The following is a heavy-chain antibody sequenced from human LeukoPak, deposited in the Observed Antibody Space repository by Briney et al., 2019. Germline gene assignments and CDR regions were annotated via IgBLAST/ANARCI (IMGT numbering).Heavy chain of an antibody. CDR1: GYTFTGYY. CDR3: ARGVGGGIGYYYDSSGSYYFDY. D-gene: IGHD3-22*01. J-gene: IGHJ4*02. Sequence: ASVKVSCKASGYTFTGYYMHWVRQAPGQGLEWMGWINPNSGGTNYAQKFQGRVTMTRDTSITTAYMELSRLRSDDTAVYYCARGVGGGIGYYYDSSGSYYFDYWGQGTLVTVSS. CDR2: INPNSGGT. V-gene: IGHV1-2*02.